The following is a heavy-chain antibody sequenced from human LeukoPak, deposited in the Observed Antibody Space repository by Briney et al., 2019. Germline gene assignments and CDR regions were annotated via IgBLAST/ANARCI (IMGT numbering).Heavy chain of an antibody. CDR1: GYTFTSYG. CDR2: ISAYNGNT. Sequence: ASVKVSCKASGYTFTSYGISWVRQAPGQGLEWMGWISAYNGNTNYAQKLQGRVTMTTDTSTSTAYMELRSLRSEDTAVYYCVVLRFLEWLSDDAFDIWGQGTMVTVSS. CDR3: VVLRFLEWLSDDAFDI. J-gene: IGHJ3*02. D-gene: IGHD3-3*01. V-gene: IGHV1-18*01.